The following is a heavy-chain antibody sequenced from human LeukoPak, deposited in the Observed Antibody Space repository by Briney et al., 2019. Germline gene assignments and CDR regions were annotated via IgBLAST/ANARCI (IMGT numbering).Heavy chain of an antibody. CDR3: ARWGGPFDY. CDR2: INHSGST. J-gene: IGHJ4*02. Sequence: ASETLSLTCAVYGGSFSGYYWSWIRQPPGKGLEWIGEINHSGSTNYNPSLKSRVTISVDTSKNQFSLKLSSVTAADTAVYYCARWGGPFDYWGQGTLVTVSS. CDR1: GGSFSGYY. V-gene: IGHV4-34*01. D-gene: IGHD3-3*01.